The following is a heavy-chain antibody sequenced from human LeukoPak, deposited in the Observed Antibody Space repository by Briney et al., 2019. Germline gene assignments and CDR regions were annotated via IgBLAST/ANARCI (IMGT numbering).Heavy chain of an antibody. CDR3: RVTRYCSSTSCYYYYMDV. CDR2: IRSKANSYAT. CDR1: GFTFSGSA. Sequence: GGSLKLSCAASGFTFSGSAMHWVRQASGKGLEWVGRIRSKANSYATAYAASVKGRFTISRDDSKNTAYLQMNSLKTEDTAVYYCRVTRYCSSTSCYYYYMDVWGKGTTVTVSS. J-gene: IGHJ6*03. V-gene: IGHV3-73*01. D-gene: IGHD2-2*01.